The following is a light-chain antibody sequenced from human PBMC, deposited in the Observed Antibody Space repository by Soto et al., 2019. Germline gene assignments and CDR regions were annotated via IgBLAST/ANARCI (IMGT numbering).Light chain of an antibody. CDR3: QSYDISLSGSI. V-gene: IGLV1-40*01. CDR1: SSNIGAGYD. Sequence: QAVVTQPPSVSGAPGQRVTISCTGSSSNIGAGYDVHWYQQLPGTAPKLLIYGNNNRPSGVPDRFFGSKSGTSASLAITGLQAEDEADYYCQSYDISLSGSIFGGGTQLTVL. J-gene: IGLJ2*01. CDR2: GNN.